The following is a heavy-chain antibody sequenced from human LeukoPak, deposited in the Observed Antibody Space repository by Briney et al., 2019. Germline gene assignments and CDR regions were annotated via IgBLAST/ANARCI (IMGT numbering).Heavy chain of an antibody. CDR1: GFTVSSNY. D-gene: IGHD3-22*01. V-gene: IGHV3-66*02. CDR3: ARDGGYYYDSSGPPLYYYYGMDV. Sequence: GGSLRLSCAASGFTVSSNYMSWVRQAPGKGLEWVSVIYSGGSTYYADSVKGRFTISRENSKNTLYLQMNSLRAEDTAVYYCARDGGYYYDSSGPPLYYYYGMDVWGQGTTVTVSS. J-gene: IGHJ6*02. CDR2: IYSGGST.